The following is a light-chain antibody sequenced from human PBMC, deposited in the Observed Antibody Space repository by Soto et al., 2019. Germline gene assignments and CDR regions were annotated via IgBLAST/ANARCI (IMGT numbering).Light chain of an antibody. CDR3: SSYTSSSTYVV. J-gene: IGLJ2*01. Sequence: QSVLTQPASVFGSPGQSITISCTGTSSDVGGYNYVSWYQQHPGKAPKLMIYEVSNRPSGVSNRFSGSKSGNTASLTISGLQAEDEADYYCSSYTSSSTYVVFGGGTQLTVL. V-gene: IGLV2-14*01. CDR1: SSDVGGYNY. CDR2: EVS.